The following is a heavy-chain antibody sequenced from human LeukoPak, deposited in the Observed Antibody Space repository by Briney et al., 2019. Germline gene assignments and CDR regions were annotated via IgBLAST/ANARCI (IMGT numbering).Heavy chain of an antibody. CDR3: TKKRTTSVTDWFDP. Sequence: GGSLRLSCAASGFTFSSYSMNWVRQAPGKGLECVSVISGIGTTTYYADSVKGRFTISRDNSKNTLFLQMNSLRVEDTATYYCTKKRTTSVTDWFDPWGQGTLVTVSS. J-gene: IGHJ5*02. D-gene: IGHD4-17*01. V-gene: IGHV3-23*01. CDR2: ISGIGTTT. CDR1: GFTFSSYS.